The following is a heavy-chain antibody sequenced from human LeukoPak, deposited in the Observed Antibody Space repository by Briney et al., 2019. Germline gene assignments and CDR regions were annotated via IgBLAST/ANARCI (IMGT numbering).Heavy chain of an antibody. V-gene: IGHV4-34*01. Sequence: PSETLSLTCAVYGGSFSGYYWSWIRQPPGKGLEWIGEINHSGSTNYNPSLKSRVTISVDTSKNQFSLKLSSVTAADTAVYYCARERYYYDSSGSYDAFDIWGQASMVTVSS. CDR2: INHSGST. CDR1: GGSFSGYY. J-gene: IGHJ3*02. D-gene: IGHD3-22*01. CDR3: ARERYYYDSSGSYDAFDI.